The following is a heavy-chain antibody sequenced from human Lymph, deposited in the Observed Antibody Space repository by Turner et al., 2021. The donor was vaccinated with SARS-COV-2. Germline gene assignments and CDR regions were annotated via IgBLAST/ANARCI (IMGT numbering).Heavy chain of an antibody. D-gene: IGHD3-22*01. CDR3: ARVLWLLGMFDY. CDR2: ISYDGSNK. Sequence: RLMESGGGVVQPGSSLSLSCAASAFTFSSYFMHGVREARGKGLEWVAVISYDGSNKYYPDSVKGRFTISRDNSKNTLYRQMNSLRAEDTAVYYCARVLWLLGMFDYWGQGTLVTVSS. CDR1: AFTFSSYF. V-gene: IGHV3-30-3*01. J-gene: IGHJ4*02.